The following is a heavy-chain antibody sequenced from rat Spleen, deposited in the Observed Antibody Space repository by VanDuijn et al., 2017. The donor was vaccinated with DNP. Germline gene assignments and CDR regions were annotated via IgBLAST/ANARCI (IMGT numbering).Heavy chain of an antibody. J-gene: IGHJ2*01. V-gene: IGHV2S13*01. Sequence: QVQLKESGPGLVQPSQTLSLTCTVSGFSLTSYGVNWVRQPPGKGLEWMGLIGNTGGTRYNSVFKSRLSISRDTSESQVFLTVNSLQTEDTGIYYCNRNDFGQPGVSWGQGVMVTVSS. CDR3: NRNDFGQPGVS. CDR1: GFSLTSYG. D-gene: IGHD4-4*01. CDR2: IGNTGGT.